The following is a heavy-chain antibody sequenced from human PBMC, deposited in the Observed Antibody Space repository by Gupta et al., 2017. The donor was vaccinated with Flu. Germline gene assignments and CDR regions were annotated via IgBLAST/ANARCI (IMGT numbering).Heavy chain of an antibody. CDR2: SSSSGSII. V-gene: IGHV3-48*03. Sequence: VRQGPGKGLEWVSYSSSSGSIIYYADSVKGRFTISRDNAKNSLYLQMNSLRAEDTAVYHCARDSTSYSATDYWGQGTLVTVSS. D-gene: IGHD6-13*01. J-gene: IGHJ4*02. CDR3: ARDSTSYSATDY.